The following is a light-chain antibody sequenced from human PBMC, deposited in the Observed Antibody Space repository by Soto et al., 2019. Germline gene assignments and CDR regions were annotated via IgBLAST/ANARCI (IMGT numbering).Light chain of an antibody. CDR2: GAS. CDR3: QQYTGPPTT. CDR1: QTVSSNY. V-gene: IGKV3-20*01. J-gene: IGKJ5*01. Sequence: EIVLTQSRDTVYISAVAISRISSRASQTVSSNYLAWCQQRPGQAPRLLIYGASTRAAGIPDRFSGSGSGTDFTLTITRLEPEDSAVYFCQQYTGPPTTCGQGTRLEIK.